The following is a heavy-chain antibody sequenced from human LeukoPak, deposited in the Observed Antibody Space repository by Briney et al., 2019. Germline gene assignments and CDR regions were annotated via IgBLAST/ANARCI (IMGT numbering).Heavy chain of an antibody. D-gene: IGHD3/OR15-3a*01. CDR3: ARDDGFSCYSY. CDR2: ISSSGSTR. Sequence: PGGSLRLSCAASGFTFSDYYMTWIRQAPGKGLEWVSYISSSGSTRYYADSVKGRFTISRDNAKNSLFLQMNSLIAEDTAVYYCARDDGFSCYSYWGQGTLVTVSS. CDR1: GFTFSDYY. J-gene: IGHJ4*02. V-gene: IGHV3-11*04.